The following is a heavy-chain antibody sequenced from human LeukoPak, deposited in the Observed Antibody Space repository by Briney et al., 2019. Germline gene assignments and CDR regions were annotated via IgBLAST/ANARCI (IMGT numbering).Heavy chain of an antibody. CDR1: GDSISTYY. CDR3: ARGYYYYGMDV. CDR2: IYYSGST. J-gene: IGHJ6*02. Sequence: SETLPLTCTVSGDSISTYYWSWIRQPPGKGLEWIGYIYYSGSTNYNPSLKSRVTISVDTSKNQFSLKLSSVTAADTAVYYCARGYYYYGMDVWGQGTTVTVSS. V-gene: IGHV4-59*01.